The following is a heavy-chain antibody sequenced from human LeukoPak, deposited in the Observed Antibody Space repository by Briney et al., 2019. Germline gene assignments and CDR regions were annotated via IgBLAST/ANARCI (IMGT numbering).Heavy chain of an antibody. CDR3: ARGYSSSWYPYYYYMDV. D-gene: IGHD6-13*01. CDR2: IYTSGST. J-gene: IGHJ6*03. V-gene: IGHV4-61*02. CDR1: GGSISSSNYY. Sequence: SETLSLTCTVSGGSISSSNYYWSWIRQPAGKGLEWIGRIYTSGSTNYNPSLKSRVTMSVDTSKNQFSLKLSSVTAADTAVYYCARGYSSSWYPYYYYMDVWGKGTTVTISS.